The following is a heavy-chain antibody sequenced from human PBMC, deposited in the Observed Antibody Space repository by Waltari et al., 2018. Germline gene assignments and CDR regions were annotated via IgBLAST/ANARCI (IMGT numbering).Heavy chain of an antibody. CDR1: GYTFTAFY. CDR3: ARGGGYTISEPGDF. J-gene: IGHJ4*02. Sequence: QVQLVQSGAEVKKPGASVKVSCQASGYTFTAFYMHWVRQAPGQGLEWIGWIKPTKGATGYAQKFQGRGTMTSDPSTRAADMELKSLRYDDTAVYFCARGGGYTISEPGDFWGQGTLVTVSS. CDR2: IKPTKGAT. D-gene: IGHD2-15*01. V-gene: IGHV1-2*02.